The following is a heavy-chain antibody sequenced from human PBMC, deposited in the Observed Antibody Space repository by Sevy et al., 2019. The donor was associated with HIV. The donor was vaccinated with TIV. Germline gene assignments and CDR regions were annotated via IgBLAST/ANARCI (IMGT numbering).Heavy chain of an antibody. Sequence: GGSLRLSCAASGFTFSSYWMHWVRQAPGKGLVWVSRINGDGSSTSYVGSVKGRFTISRDNAKNTLYLQMNSLRAEDTAVYYCARDPYGDYYFDYWGQGTLVTVSS. J-gene: IGHJ4*02. CDR1: GFTFSSYW. V-gene: IGHV3-74*01. CDR2: INGDGSST. CDR3: ARDPYGDYYFDY. D-gene: IGHD4-17*01.